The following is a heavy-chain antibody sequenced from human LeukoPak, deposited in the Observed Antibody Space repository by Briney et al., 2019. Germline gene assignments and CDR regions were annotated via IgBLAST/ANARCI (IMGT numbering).Heavy chain of an antibody. J-gene: IGHJ6*03. Sequence: PGGSLRLSCAASGFTFSSYAMSWVRQAPGKGLEWVSAISGSGGSTYYADSVKGRFTISRDNSKNTLYLQMNSPRAEDTAVYYCARGRVAVSTPYYMDVWGKGTTVTVSS. V-gene: IGHV3-23*01. D-gene: IGHD6-19*01. CDR3: ARGRVAVSTPYYMDV. CDR1: GFTFSSYA. CDR2: ISGSGGST.